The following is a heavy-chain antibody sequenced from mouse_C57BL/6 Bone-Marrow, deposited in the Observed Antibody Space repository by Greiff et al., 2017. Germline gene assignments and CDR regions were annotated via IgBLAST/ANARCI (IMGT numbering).Heavy chain of an antibody. Sequence: EVQLQESGAELVKPGASVKLSCTASGFNIKDYYMHWVQQRTEQGLEWIGSIDPEDGETRYAPKLQGKATITADTSSNTAYLQLSSLASADTAVYYCSRMLYYYGSSDHWGQGTTLTVSS. V-gene: IGHV14-2*01. CDR3: SRMLYYYGSSDH. CDR1: GFNIKDYY. J-gene: IGHJ2*01. D-gene: IGHD1-1*01. CDR2: IDPEDGET.